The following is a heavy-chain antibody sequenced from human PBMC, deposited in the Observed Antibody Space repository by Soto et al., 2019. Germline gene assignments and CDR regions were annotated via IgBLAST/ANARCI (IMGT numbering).Heavy chain of an antibody. Sequence: SETLSLTCTVSGGSISSYYWSWIRQPPGKGLEWIGYIYYSGSTNYNPSLKSRVTISLDTSKNQFSLKLSSVTAADTAVYYCARASYSSSWEIDYGGQGTLVTVSS. D-gene: IGHD6-13*01. CDR1: GGSISSYY. V-gene: IGHV4-59*01. CDR3: ARASYSSSWEIDY. J-gene: IGHJ4*02. CDR2: IYYSGST.